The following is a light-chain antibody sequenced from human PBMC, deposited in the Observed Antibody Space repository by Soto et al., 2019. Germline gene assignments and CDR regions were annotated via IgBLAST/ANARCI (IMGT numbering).Light chain of an antibody. V-gene: IGKV3-15*01. CDR3: QQYNNWPIT. Sequence: EIEITQSPATLYVSPGERATLSFRASQSVSSNLAWYQQKPGQALRLLIYGASTRATGIPARFSGSGSGTEFTLTISSLQSEDFAVYYCQQYNNWPITFGQGTRPEVK. CDR2: GAS. J-gene: IGKJ5*01. CDR1: QSVSSN.